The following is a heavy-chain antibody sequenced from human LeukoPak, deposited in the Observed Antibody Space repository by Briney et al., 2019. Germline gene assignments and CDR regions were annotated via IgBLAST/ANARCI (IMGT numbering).Heavy chain of an antibody. V-gene: IGHV3-23*01. Sequence: GGSLRLSCAASGFTFSSYAMSWVRQAPGKGLEWVSAISGSGGSTYYADSVKGRFTISRGNSKNTLYLQMNSLRAEDTAVYYCARGSGDTMIVVVILESFDYWGQGTLVTVSS. CDR3: ARGSGDTMIVVVILESFDY. CDR1: GFTFSSYA. D-gene: IGHD3-22*01. CDR2: ISGSGGST. J-gene: IGHJ4*02.